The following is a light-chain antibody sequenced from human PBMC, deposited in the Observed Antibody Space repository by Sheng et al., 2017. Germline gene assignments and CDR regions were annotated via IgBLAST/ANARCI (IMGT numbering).Light chain of an antibody. V-gene: IGKV3-15*01. J-gene: IGKJ1*01. CDR1: QSVSNN. CDR2: GAS. CDR3: QQYNNWPPWT. Sequence: EIVMAQSPATLSVSPGDRATLSCRASQSVSNNLAWYQQKPGQAPRLLIYGASTRATGIPASFSGSGSGTEFTLTISSLQAEDFAVYYCQQYNNWPPWTFGQGTKVEIK.